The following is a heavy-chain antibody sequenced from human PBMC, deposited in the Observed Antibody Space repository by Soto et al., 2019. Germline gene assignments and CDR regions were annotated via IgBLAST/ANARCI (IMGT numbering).Heavy chain of an antibody. J-gene: IGHJ6*02. CDR2: IDPSDSYT. CDR1: GSSFTSYW. CDR3: ARHWGSSSSDYYYYGMDV. V-gene: IGHV5-10-1*01. Sequence: PGESLKICCKGSGSSFTSYWISWVRQIPGKGLEWMGRIDPSDSYTNYSPSFQGHITISADKSISTAYLQWSSLKAPDTAMYYCARHWGSSSSDYYYYGMDVWGQGTTVTVSS. D-gene: IGHD6-6*01.